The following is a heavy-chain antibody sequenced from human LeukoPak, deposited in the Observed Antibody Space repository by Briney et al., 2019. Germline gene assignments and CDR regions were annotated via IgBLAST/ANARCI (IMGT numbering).Heavy chain of an antibody. CDR1: GGSFSGYY. J-gene: IGHJ4*02. CDR3: AGRGILRCYNY. V-gene: IGHV4-34*01. Sequence: PSEALSLTCAVYGGSFSGYYWSWIRQPPGKGLEWIGEINHSGSTNYNPSLKSRVTISVDTSKNQFSLKLSSVTAADTAVYYCAGRGILRCYNYWGQGTLVTVSS. CDR2: INHSGST. D-gene: IGHD5/OR15-5a*01.